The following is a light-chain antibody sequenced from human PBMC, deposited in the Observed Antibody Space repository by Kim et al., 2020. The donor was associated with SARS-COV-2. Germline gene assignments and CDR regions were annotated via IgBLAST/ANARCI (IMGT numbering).Light chain of an antibody. J-gene: IGKJ4*01. Sequence: SVFPGERATLSCRTSQTISRDLAWYQQKPGQAPRLLIYGVSTRATGIPATFTGSGSGTEFTLTISSLQSEDFAVYYCQQYNDWPLTFGGGTKV. CDR1: QTISRD. CDR2: GVS. V-gene: IGKV3-15*01. CDR3: QQYNDWPLT.